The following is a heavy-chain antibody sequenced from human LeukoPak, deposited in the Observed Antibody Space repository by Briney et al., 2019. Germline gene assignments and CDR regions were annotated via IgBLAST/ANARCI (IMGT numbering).Heavy chain of an antibody. CDR3: ARGTGWLQLGV. Sequence: PETLSLTCAVYGGSFSGYYWSWIRQPPGKGLEWIGEINHSGSTNYNPSLKSRVTISVDTSKNQFSLKLSSVTAADTAVYYCARGTGWLQLGVWGQGTLVTVSS. CDR2: INHSGST. D-gene: IGHD5-24*01. J-gene: IGHJ4*02. V-gene: IGHV4-34*01. CDR1: GGSFSGYY.